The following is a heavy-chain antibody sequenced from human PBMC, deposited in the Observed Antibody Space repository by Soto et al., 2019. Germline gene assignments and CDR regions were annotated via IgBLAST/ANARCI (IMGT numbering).Heavy chain of an antibody. Sequence: QVQLVESGGGVVQPGRSLRLSCAASGFTFSGYSMHWVRQAPGKGLVWVALIWNDGSNKYYADSVKGRFTISRDNSKNTLYLQMNSLRAEDTAVYYCARDMGYSSGHGFDYWGQGSLVTVSS. V-gene: IGHV3-33*01. CDR1: GFTFSGYS. D-gene: IGHD6-19*01. CDR3: ARDMGYSSGHGFDY. J-gene: IGHJ4*02. CDR2: IWNDGSNK.